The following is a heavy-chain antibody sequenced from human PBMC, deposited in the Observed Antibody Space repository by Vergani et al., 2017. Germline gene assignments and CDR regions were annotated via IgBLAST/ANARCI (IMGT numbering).Heavy chain of an antibody. J-gene: IGHJ5*02. V-gene: IGHV4-59*01. CDR1: GGSMSGYY. D-gene: IGHD3-10*01. CDR3: GRVADFYGLGSRLLDL. Sequence: QVRLQESGPGLVKPSETLSLTCSVSGGSMSGYYWSWIRQPPGKELEWIGYMYHRGSTNYNPSLETRVTISGDTSKNQCSLKLNSVTAADTAVYYCGRVADFYGLGSRLLDLWGQGILVTVSS. CDR2: MYHRGST.